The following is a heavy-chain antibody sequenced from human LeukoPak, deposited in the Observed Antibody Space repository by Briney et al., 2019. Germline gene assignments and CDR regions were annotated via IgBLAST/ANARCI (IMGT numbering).Heavy chain of an antibody. D-gene: IGHD4-11*01. J-gene: IGHJ6*03. CDR1: GFTFSSYW. CDR3: ARGLPYYYYMDV. Sequence: GGSLRLSCAASGFTFSSYWMHWVRQAPGKGLVWVSRINSDGSSTSYADSVKGRFTISRDNAKNTLYPQMNSLRAEDTAVYYCARGLPYYYYMDVWGKGTTVTVSS. V-gene: IGHV3-74*01. CDR2: INSDGSST.